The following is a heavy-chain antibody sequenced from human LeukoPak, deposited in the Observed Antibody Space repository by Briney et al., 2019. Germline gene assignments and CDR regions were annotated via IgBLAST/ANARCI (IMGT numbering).Heavy chain of an antibody. Sequence: PGGSLRLSCAASGFTFDDYAMHWVRQAPGKGLEWVSGISWNSGSIGYADSVKGRFTISRDNAKNSLYLQMNSLRAEDTALYYCAKARAVAGTPFDYWGQGTLVTVSS. J-gene: IGHJ4*02. V-gene: IGHV3-9*01. CDR2: ISWNSGSI. CDR1: GFTFDDYA. CDR3: AKARAVAGTPFDY. D-gene: IGHD6-19*01.